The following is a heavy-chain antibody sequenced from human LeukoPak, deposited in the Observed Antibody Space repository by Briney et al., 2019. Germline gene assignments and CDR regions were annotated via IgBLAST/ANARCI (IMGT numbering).Heavy chain of an antibody. Sequence: PGGSLRLSCAASGFTFDDFGMSWVRQAPGKGLEWVSGINWNGGSTGYADSVKGRFTISRDNAKNSLYLQMNSLRAEDTALYYCARDQVGLYYFDYWGQGTLVTVSS. CDR3: ARDQVGLYYFDY. CDR1: GFTFDDFG. CDR2: INWNGGST. V-gene: IGHV3-20*04. J-gene: IGHJ4*02.